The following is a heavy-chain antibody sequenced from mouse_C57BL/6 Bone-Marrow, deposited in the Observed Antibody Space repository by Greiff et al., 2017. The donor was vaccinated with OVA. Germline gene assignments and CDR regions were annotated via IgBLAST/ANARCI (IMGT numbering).Heavy chain of an antibody. CDR3: ARAHYGSPYFDY. J-gene: IGHJ2*01. CDR2: INPNNGGT. V-gene: IGHV1-22*01. Sequence: EVQLQQSGPELVKPGASVKMSCKASGYTFTDYNMHWVKQSHGKSLEWIGYINPNNGGTSYNQKFKGKATLTVNKSSSTAYMELRSLTSEDSAVYYCARAHYGSPYFDYWGQGTTLTVSS. D-gene: IGHD1-1*01. CDR1: GYTFTDYN.